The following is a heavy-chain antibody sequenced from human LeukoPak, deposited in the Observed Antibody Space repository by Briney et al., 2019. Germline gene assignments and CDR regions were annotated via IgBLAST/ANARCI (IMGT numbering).Heavy chain of an antibody. CDR3: ARASRAALKTYSSGWPYGRGAFDY. D-gene: IGHD6-19*01. Sequence: SQTLSLTCTVSGGSISSGGYYWSWIRQHPGKGLEWIGYIYYGGSTYYNPSLKSRVTISVDTSKNQFSLKLSSVTAADTAVYYCARASRAALKTYSSGWPYGRGAFDYWGQGTLVTVSS. J-gene: IGHJ4*02. V-gene: IGHV4-31*03. CDR1: GGSISSGGYY. CDR2: IYYGGST.